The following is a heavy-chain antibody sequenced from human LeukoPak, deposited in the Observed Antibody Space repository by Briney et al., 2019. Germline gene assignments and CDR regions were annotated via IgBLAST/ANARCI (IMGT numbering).Heavy chain of an antibody. CDR1: GFTFSDYY. CDR3: ASIAADIVATINPFDY. J-gene: IGHJ4*02. D-gene: IGHD5-12*01. V-gene: IGHV3-11*01. Sequence: PGGSLRLSCAASGFTFSDYYMSWIRQAPGKGLEWVSYISSSGSTIYYADSVKGRFTISRDNAKNSLYLQMNSLRAEDTAVYYCASIAADIVATINPFDYWGQGTLVTVSS. CDR2: ISSSGSTI.